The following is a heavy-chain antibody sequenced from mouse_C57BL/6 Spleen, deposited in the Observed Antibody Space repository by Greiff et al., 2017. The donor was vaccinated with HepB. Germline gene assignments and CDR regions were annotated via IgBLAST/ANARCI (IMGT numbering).Heavy chain of an antibody. CDR3: ARGPYYYGSSYSFDY. J-gene: IGHJ2*01. D-gene: IGHD1-1*01. CDR2: FHPYNDDT. V-gene: IGHV1-47*01. Sequence: VQLVESGAELVKPGASVKMSCKASGYTFTTYPIEWMKQNHGKSLEWIGNFHPYNDDTKYNEKFKGKATLTVEKSSSTVYLELSRLTSDDSAVYYCARGPYYYGSSYSFDYWGQGTTLTVSS. CDR1: GYTFTTYP.